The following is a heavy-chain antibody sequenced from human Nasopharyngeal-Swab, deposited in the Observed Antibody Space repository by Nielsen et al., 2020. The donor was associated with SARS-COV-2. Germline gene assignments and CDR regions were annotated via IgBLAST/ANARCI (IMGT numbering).Heavy chain of an antibody. J-gene: IGHJ5*02. CDR2: ISSSSSYI. CDR1: GFTLSSYG. CDR3: ARDYISAENWWFGEHGWFDP. D-gene: IGHD3-10*01. Sequence: GGSLRLSCAASGFTLSSYGMSWVRQAPGKGLEWVSSISSSSSYIYYADSVKGRFTISRDNAKNSLYLQMNSLRAEDTAVYYCARDYISAENWWFGEHGWFDPWGQGTLVTVSS. V-gene: IGHV3-21*01.